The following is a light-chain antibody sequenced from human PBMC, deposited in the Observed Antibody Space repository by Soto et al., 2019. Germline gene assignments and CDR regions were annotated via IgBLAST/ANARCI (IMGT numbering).Light chain of an antibody. CDR3: QPYYSYHRP. Sequence: DIQMTQSPSSLSASVGDIVTVTCRASQSIGTSLNWYQQKAGKAPRVLISAASRLQSGVPSRFSGSGSGTHFTLTTSSLQPEDSETYYCQPYYSYHRPLGQGTNVDI. J-gene: IGKJ1*01. CDR2: AAS. V-gene: IGKV1-39*01. CDR1: QSIGTS.